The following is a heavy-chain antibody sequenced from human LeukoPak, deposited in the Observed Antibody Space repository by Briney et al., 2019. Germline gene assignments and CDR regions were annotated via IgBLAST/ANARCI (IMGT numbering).Heavy chain of an antibody. J-gene: IGHJ4*01. CDR3: ARIGHDLYQTFDF. CDR2: IHQHGSKE. V-gene: IGHV3-7*03. D-gene: IGHD2-2*01. Sequence: GGSLRLSCTTSGFNFRAYWKGWVSQAPGEGLEWVANIHQHGSKENYLDSVKGRFTISRDNAKSSIYLQMNSLRAEDTAIYYCARIGHDLYQTFDFWGNRNLITVSS. CDR1: GFNFRAYW.